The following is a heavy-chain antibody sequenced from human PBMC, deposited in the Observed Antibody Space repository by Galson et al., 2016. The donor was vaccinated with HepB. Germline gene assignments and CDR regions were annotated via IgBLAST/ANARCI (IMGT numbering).Heavy chain of an antibody. J-gene: IGHJ3*02. D-gene: IGHD2-15*01. CDR2: ITSSSSNI. CDR3: ARDRNYCSGSTCYDVFDI. CDR1: GFTFSSNT. V-gene: IGHV3-21*04. Sequence: SLRLSCAASGFTFSSNTMNWVRQAPGKGLEWVSSITSSSSNIYYADSVKGRFSISRDNAKNSLYLQMNSLRAEDTAVYYCARDRNYCSGSTCYDVFDIWGQGTLVSVSS.